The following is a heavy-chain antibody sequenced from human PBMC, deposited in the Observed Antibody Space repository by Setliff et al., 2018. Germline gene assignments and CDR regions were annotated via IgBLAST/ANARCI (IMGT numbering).Heavy chain of an antibody. J-gene: IGHJ4*02. CDR3: GRWLQWVDY. V-gene: IGHV3-7*01. CDR1: GFSLSSYW. CDR2: IKQDGSEK. Sequence: GGSLRLSCAASGFSLSSYWMSWVRQAPGKGLEWVANIKQDGSEKYYVDSVKGRFTISRDNARNSLYLQMNSLRAEDTAVYFCGRWLQWVDYWGQGALVTVSS. D-gene: IGHD5-18*01.